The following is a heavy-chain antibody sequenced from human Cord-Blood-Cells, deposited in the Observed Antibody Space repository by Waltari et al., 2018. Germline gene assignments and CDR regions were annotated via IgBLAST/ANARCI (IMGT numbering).Heavy chain of an antibody. CDR2: IIPILGIA. V-gene: IGHV1-69*09. J-gene: IGHJ6*03. D-gene: IGHD6-13*01. CDR1: GVIFSRYA. CDR3: ARDRAAAGTPYYYYMDV. Sequence: QVQLVQSGAEVKKPGSSVTVSCKASGVIFSRYAYSWVRQAPRQGLEWMGRIIPILGIANYAQKFQGRVTITADKSTSTAYMELSSLRSEDTAVYYCARDRAAAGTPYYYYMDVWGKGTTVTVSS.